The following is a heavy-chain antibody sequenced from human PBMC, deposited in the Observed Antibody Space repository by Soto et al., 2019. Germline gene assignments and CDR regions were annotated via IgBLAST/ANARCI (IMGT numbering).Heavy chain of an antibody. J-gene: IGHJ5*02. CDR1: GGSFSCYY. CDR3: ARGRCSGGSCYAWFDP. Sequence: SETLSLTCAVYGGSFSCYYWSWIRQPPGKGLEWIGEINHSGSTNYNPSLKSRVTISVDTSKNQFSLKLSSVTAADTAVYYCARGRCSGGSCYAWFDPWGQGTLVTVSS. V-gene: IGHV4-34*01. CDR2: INHSGST. D-gene: IGHD2-15*01.